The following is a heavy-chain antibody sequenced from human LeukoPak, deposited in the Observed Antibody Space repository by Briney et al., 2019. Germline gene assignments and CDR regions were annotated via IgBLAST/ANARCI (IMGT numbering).Heavy chain of an antibody. CDR1: GFTFSSYS. CDR2: ISSSSSYI. D-gene: IGHD1-26*01. CDR3: ARDVSGSYYSPFDY. J-gene: IGHJ4*02. Sequence: GGSLRLSCAASGFTFSSYSMNWVRQAPGKGLEWVSSISSSSSYIYYADSAKGRFTISRDNAKNSLYLQMNSLRAEDTAVYYCARDVSGSYYSPFDYWGQGTLVTVSS. V-gene: IGHV3-21*01.